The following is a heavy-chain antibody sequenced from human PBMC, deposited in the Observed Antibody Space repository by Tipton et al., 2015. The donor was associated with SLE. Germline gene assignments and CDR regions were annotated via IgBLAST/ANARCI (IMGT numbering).Heavy chain of an antibody. Sequence: TLSLTCIVSGGSISSTSYYWGWIRQPPGKGLEYIGSIYYSGRTKYNPSLKSRVTISVDTSKNQLSLKLGSVAAADTAVYYCARHIPVVGTFELRGRWFDPWGQGTLVTVSS. CDR3: ARHIPVVGTFELRGRWFDP. D-gene: IGHD3/OR15-3a*01. CDR2: IYYSGRT. J-gene: IGHJ5*02. CDR1: GGSISSTSYY. V-gene: IGHV4-39*01.